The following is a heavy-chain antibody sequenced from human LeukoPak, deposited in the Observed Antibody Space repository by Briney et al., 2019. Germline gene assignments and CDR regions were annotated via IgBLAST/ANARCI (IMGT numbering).Heavy chain of an antibody. CDR2: IYYTGIT. D-gene: IGHD4-17*01. J-gene: IGHJ6*03. CDR1: GGSITSNTYY. CDR3: ARDGADYGDYEAGDYYYYMDV. Sequence: KLSETLSLTXTVSGGSITSNTYYWGWIRQPPGKGLEWIGFIYYTGITYFSPSLKSRVTMSVDTSKNQFSLKLSSVTAADTAVYYCARDGADYGDYEAGDYYYYMDVWGKGTTVTVSS. V-gene: IGHV4-39*07.